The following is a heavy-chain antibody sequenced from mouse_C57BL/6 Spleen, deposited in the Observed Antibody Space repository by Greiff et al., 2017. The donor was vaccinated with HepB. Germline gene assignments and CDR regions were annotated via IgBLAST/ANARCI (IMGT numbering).Heavy chain of an antibody. D-gene: IGHD2-3*01. CDR2: IDPSDSYT. CDR3: ARPIYDGYYSYYCDY. V-gene: IGHV1-69*01. J-gene: IGHJ2*01. CDR1: GYTFTSYW. Sequence: QVQLQQPGAELVMPGASVKLSCKASGYTFTSYWMHWVKQRPGQGLEWIGEIDPSDSYTNYNQKFKGKSTLTVDKSSSTAYMQLSSLTSEDSAVYYCARPIYDGYYSYYCDYWGQGTTLTVSS.